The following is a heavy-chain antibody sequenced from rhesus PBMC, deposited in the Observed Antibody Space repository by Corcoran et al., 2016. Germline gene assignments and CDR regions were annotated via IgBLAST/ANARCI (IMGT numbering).Heavy chain of an antibody. CDR3: ARANWGPDY. CDR1: GFTFRDYY. Sequence: EVQLVESGGGLAKPGGSLRLSCAASGFTFRDYYMDWVRPAPGKGLEWVSRISNGGESTWYADSVKGRFTISRESAKNTLYLQMSSLTTEDTAVYYCARANWGPDYWGQGVLVTVSS. CDR2: ISNGGEST. D-gene: IGHD7-45*01. V-gene: IGHV3-178*01. J-gene: IGHJ4*01.